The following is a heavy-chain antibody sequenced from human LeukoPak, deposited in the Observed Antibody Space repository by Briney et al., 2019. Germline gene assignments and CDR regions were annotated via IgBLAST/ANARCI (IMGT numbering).Heavy chain of an antibody. J-gene: IGHJ4*02. CDR1: GFNFNMFA. Sequence: GESLRLSCTVSGFNFNMFAMNWVRQAPGQGLEWVSGLSRGGGTTNYADSVKGRFTISRDKSKNMVFLQMNSLRPEDTAVYYCAKEQRIRHCSEGVCMEGYYFDYWGQGSLVTVSS. D-gene: IGHD2-8*01. CDR2: LSRGGGTT. CDR3: AKEQRIRHCSEGVCMEGYYFDY. V-gene: IGHV3-23*01.